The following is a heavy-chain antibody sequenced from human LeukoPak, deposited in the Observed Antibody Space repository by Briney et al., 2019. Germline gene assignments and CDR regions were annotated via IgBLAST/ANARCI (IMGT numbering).Heavy chain of an antibody. CDR3: AKGIWSGYRWYFDY. Sequence: GGSLRLSCAASGFTFSSYAMSWVRQAPGRGLKWVSTISASGGSTYYADSVKGRFTISRDNSKNTLYLQMNSLRAEDTAVYYCAKGIWSGYRWYFDYWGQNPGHRLL. D-gene: IGHD3-3*01. V-gene: IGHV3-23*01. J-gene: IGHJ4*01. CDR2: ISASGGST. CDR1: GFTFSSYA.